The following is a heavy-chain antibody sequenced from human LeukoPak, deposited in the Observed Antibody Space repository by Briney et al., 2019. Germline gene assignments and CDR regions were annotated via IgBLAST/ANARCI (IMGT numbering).Heavy chain of an antibody. CDR1: GGSIGSGTYY. V-gene: IGHV4-39*07. Sequence: SETLSLTCTVSGGSIGSGTYYWGWIRQSPGKGLEWIGSIFYSGSTNYNPSLKSRVTISVDTSKNQFSLKLSSVTAADTAVYYCATTVSPKSGGAFDIWGQGTMVTVSS. J-gene: IGHJ3*02. D-gene: IGHD5/OR15-5a*01. CDR2: IFYSGST. CDR3: ATTVSPKSGGAFDI.